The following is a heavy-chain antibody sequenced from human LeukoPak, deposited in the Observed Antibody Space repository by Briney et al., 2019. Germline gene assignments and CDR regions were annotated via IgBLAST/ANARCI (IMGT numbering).Heavy chain of an antibody. Sequence: ASVKVSCKVSGYTLTELSMHWVRQAPGKGLEWMGGFDPEDGETIYAQKFQGRVTMTEDTSTDTAYMELSSLRSEDTAVYYCARALGYSYGTHYYYYMDVWGKGTTVTISS. CDR1: GYTLTELS. V-gene: IGHV1-24*01. J-gene: IGHJ6*03. D-gene: IGHD5-18*01. CDR3: ARALGYSYGTHYYYYMDV. CDR2: FDPEDGET.